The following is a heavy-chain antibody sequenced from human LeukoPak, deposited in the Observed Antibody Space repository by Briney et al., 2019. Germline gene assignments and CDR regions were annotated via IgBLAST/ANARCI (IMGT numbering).Heavy chain of an antibody. CDR2: MSTSATYI. CDR1: GFSLSSNS. Sequence: PGGSLRLSCAAYGFSLSSNSMNWLRQAPGKGLEWVSSMSTSATYIHYADSVKGRFTMSRDNAKNALYLQMNSLRAEDTAVYYRARAPGQGPEWGQGTLVTVSS. CDR3: ARAPGQGPE. V-gene: IGHV3-21*01. J-gene: IGHJ4*02. D-gene: IGHD3-10*01.